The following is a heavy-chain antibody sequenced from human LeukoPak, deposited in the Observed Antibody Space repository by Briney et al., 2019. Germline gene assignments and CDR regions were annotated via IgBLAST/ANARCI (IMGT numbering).Heavy chain of an antibody. D-gene: IGHD3-10*01. J-gene: IGHJ6*03. CDR2: IYYSGNT. CDR1: GDSINSSNSY. Sequence: SETLSLTCTVSGDSINSSNSYWGWIRQPPGKGLEWIGSIYYSGNTYYNASLKSRVTISVDTSKNQFSLKLTSVTAADTAVYYCARRGGSLAKEVSGYMDVWGKGTTVTISS. CDR3: ARRGGSLAKEVSGYMDV. V-gene: IGHV4-39*01.